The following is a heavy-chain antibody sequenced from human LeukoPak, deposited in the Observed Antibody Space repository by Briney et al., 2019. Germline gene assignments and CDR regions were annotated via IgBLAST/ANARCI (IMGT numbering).Heavy chain of an antibody. CDR2: IRYDGSNK. D-gene: IGHD3-10*01. Sequence: GGPLRLSCAASGFTFSSYGMHWVRQAPGKGLEWVAFIRYDGSNKYYADSVKGRFTISRDNSKNTLYLQMNSLRAEGTAVYYCATLSYGSGRRFDYWGQGTLVTVSS. J-gene: IGHJ4*02. CDR3: ATLSYGSGRRFDY. CDR1: GFTFSSYG. V-gene: IGHV3-30*02.